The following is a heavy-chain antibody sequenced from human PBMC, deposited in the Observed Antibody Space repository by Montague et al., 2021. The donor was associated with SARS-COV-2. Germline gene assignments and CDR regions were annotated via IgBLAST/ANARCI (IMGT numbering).Heavy chain of an antibody. V-gene: IGHV4-39*01. CDR3: ARAFTDWLRYYGMDV. CDR2: IYYSGST. J-gene: IGHJ6*02. D-gene: IGHD3-9*01. Sequence: SETLSLTCTVSGGSISNSSYYWGWIRLPPGKGLEWIGSIYYSGSTYYNPSLKRRVTISVDTSKNQFSLKLSSVTAADTAVYYCARAFTDWLRYYGMDVWGQGTTVTVSS. CDR1: GGSISNSSYY.